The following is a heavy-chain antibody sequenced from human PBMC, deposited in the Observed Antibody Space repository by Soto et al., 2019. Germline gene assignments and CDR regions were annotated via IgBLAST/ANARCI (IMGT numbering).Heavy chain of an antibody. CDR1: GGSISSSSYY. J-gene: IGHJ4*02. CDR3: ARHTPAISISDH. D-gene: IGHD2-15*01. Sequence: QLQLQESGPGLVKPSETLSLTCTVSGGSISSSSYYWGWIRQAPGKGLEWIGSIYYSGSTYYNPSLKSRVTISVDTSKNQFSLKLSSVTAAETAVYYCARHTPAISISDHWGQGTLVTVSS. CDR2: IYYSGST. V-gene: IGHV4-39*01.